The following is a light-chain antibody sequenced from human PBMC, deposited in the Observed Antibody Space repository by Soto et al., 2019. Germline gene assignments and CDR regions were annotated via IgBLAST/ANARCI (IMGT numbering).Light chain of an antibody. Sequence: DIVLTQSPGTLSLSPGERATLSCRASQSVSSSYFAWYQQKPGQAPRLLIYGASNRATGIPDRFSGDGTATDFTLTISRLEPEDFAVYYCQQYDESPLTFGGGTKVDIK. CDR2: GAS. CDR3: QQYDESPLT. J-gene: IGKJ4*01. V-gene: IGKV3-20*01. CDR1: QSVSSSY.